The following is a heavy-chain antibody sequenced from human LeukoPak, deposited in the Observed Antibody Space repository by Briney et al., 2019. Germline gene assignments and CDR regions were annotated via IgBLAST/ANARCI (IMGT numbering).Heavy chain of an antibody. Sequence: PSETLSLTCTVSGGSISSSSYYWGWIRQPPGKGLEWIGSIYYSGSTYYNPSLKSRVTISVDTSKNQFTLKLSSVTAADTAVYYCATQYANWGPGLDYWGQGTLVTVSS. V-gene: IGHV4-39*01. J-gene: IGHJ4*02. D-gene: IGHD7-27*01. CDR1: GGSISSSSYY. CDR3: ATQYANWGPGLDY. CDR2: IYYSGST.